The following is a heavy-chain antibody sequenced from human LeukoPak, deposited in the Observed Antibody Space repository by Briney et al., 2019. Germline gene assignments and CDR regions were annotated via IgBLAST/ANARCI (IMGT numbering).Heavy chain of an antibody. J-gene: IGHJ3*02. D-gene: IGHD2-21*02. CDR2: IYHSGST. Sequence: PSETLSLTCTVSGYSISSGYYWGWIRQPPGKGLEWIGSIYHSGSTYYNPSLKSRVTISVDTSENQFSLKLSSVTAADTAVYYCARRVVVTAILDDAFDIWGQGTMVTVSS. CDR3: ARRVVVTAILDDAFDI. CDR1: GYSISSGYY. V-gene: IGHV4-38-2*02.